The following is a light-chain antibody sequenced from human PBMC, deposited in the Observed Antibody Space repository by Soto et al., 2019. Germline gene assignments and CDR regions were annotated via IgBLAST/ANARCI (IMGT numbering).Light chain of an antibody. J-gene: IGKJ5*01. V-gene: IGKV3-11*01. Sequence: EIVLTHSPATLSLSPAERATLSCRASQSIRSYVAWYQQEPGQAPRLVIYDASNRATGVPARFSGSGSGTDFTLTISSLEPEDFAVYYCQQRSTWPPITFGQGTRLEI. CDR1: QSIRSY. CDR3: QQRSTWPPIT. CDR2: DAS.